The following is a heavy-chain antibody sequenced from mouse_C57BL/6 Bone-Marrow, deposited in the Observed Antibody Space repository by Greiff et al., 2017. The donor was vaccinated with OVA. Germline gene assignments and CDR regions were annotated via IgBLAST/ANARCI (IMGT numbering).Heavy chain of an antibody. J-gene: IGHJ1*03. CDR1: GYTFTSYW. Sequence: QVQLKQPGAELVRPGTSVKLSCKASGYTFTSYWMHWVKQRPGQGLEWIGVIDPSDSYTNYNQKFKGKATLTVDTSSSTAYMQLSSLTSEDSAVYYCARPDYYYGSSYGWYFDVWGTGTTVTVSS. CDR2: IDPSDSYT. D-gene: IGHD1-1*01. CDR3: ARPDYYYGSSYGWYFDV. V-gene: IGHV1-59*01.